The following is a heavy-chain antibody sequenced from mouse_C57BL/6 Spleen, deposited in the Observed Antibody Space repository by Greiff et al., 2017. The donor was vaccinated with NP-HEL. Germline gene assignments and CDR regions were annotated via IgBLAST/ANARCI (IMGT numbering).Heavy chain of an antibody. CDR3: TRDLGYYSNSYFDY. CDR2: ISSGGDYI. CDR1: GFTFSSYA. J-gene: IGHJ2*01. Sequence: EVQVVESGEGLVKPGGSLKLSCAASGFTFSSYAMSWVRQTPEKRLEWVAYISSGGDYIYYADTVKGRFTISRDNARNTLYLQMSSLKSADTAMYYCTRDLGYYSNSYFDYWGQGTTLTVAS. D-gene: IGHD2-5*01. V-gene: IGHV5-9-1*02.